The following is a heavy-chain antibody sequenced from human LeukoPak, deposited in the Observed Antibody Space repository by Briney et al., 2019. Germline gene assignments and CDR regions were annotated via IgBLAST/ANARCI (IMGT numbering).Heavy chain of an antibody. CDR2: ISGSGGST. J-gene: IGHJ4*02. CDR1: GFTFSSYA. CDR3: AKDRNYYYDSSVVDY. D-gene: IGHD3-22*01. V-gene: IGHV3-23*01. Sequence: PGGSLRLSCAASGFTFSSYAMSLVRQAPGKGLGWVSAISGSGGSTYYADSVKGRFTISRDNSKNTLYLQMNSLRAEDTAVYYCAKDRNYYYDSSVVDYWGQGTLVTVSS.